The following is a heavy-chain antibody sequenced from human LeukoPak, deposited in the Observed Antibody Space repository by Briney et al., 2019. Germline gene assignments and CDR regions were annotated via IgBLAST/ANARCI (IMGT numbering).Heavy chain of an antibody. D-gene: IGHD3-22*01. CDR3: AILPATDTYYYDNRGYYRPGVH. Sequence: SEALSLTCSVSGGSISTTYWSWIRQPPGKGLEWIGYVHYSGSTNYNPSLNSRVTISVDTSKNQFSLTLSSVTAADTAVYFCAILPATDTYYYDNRGYYRPGVHWGQGTLVTVSS. CDR2: VHYSGST. CDR1: GGSISTTY. J-gene: IGHJ4*02. V-gene: IGHV4-59*01.